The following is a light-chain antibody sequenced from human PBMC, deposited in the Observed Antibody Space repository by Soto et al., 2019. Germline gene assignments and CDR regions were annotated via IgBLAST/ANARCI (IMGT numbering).Light chain of an antibody. CDR1: SSNIGSNT. J-gene: IGLJ2*01. CDR2: SNN. Sequence: QSVLTQPPSASGTPGQRVTISCSGSSSNIGSNTVNWYQQLPGTAPKLLIYSNNQRPSGVPDRFSGSKSGTSASLAISGLQTEDEADYYCQSYDSSFVLFGGGTKVTVL. CDR3: QSYDSSFVL. V-gene: IGLV1-44*01.